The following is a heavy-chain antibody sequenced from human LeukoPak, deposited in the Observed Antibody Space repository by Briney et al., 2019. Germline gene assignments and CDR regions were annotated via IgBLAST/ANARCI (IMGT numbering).Heavy chain of an antibody. Sequence: SETLSLTCAVYGGSFSGYYWSWIRQPPGKGLEWIGEINHSGSTNYNPSLKSRVTTSVDTSKNQFSLKLSSVTAADTAVYYCARGRRYSGFDYWGQGTLVTVSS. CDR2: INHSGST. D-gene: IGHD5-12*01. V-gene: IGHV4-34*01. CDR1: GGSFSGYY. CDR3: ARGRRYSGFDY. J-gene: IGHJ4*02.